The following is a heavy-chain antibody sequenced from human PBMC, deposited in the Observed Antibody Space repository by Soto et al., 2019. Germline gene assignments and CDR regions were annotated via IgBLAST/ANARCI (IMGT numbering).Heavy chain of an antibody. V-gene: IGHV3-23*01. J-gene: IGHJ5*02. CDR2: ISGSGGST. CDR1: GFNFSSYA. Sequence: GGSLRLSSAASGFNFSSYAMSWVRQAPGKGLEWVSAISGSGGSTYYADSAKGRFTISRDNSKNTLYLQMNSLRAEDTAVYYCAKDLCSSTSCFTSTDWFDPWGQGTLVTVSS. CDR3: AKDLCSSTSCFTSTDWFDP. D-gene: IGHD2-2*02.